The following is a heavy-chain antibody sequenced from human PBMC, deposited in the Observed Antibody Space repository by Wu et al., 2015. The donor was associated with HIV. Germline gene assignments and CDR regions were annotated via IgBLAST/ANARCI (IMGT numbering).Heavy chain of an antibody. CDR2: IIPLFDAP. Sequence: QVQLVQSGAEVKKPGSSVKVSCRASGGSFSTYAISWVRQAPGQGLEWMGGIIPLFDAPSYAQKFKGRVTITADESTSTAYMELSGLRSEDTAVYYCARLGRNSYGNYFDYWGQGTLVTVSS. V-gene: IGHV1-69*12. J-gene: IGHJ4*02. D-gene: IGHD1-26*01. CDR3: ARLGRNSYGNYFDY. CDR1: GGSFSTYA.